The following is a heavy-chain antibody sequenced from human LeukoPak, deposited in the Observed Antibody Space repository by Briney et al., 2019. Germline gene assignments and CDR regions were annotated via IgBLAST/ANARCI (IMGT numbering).Heavy chain of an antibody. D-gene: IGHD1-26*01. CDR1: GFTFSSYA. Sequence: GSLRLSCAASGFTFSSYAMSLVRPAPGKGLEWVSAISGSGGSTYYADSVKGRFTISRDNSKNTLYLQMNSLRAEDTAVYYCAKGSEWELLQSFFDYWGQGTLVTVSS. CDR3: AKGSEWELLQSFFDY. V-gene: IGHV3-23*01. CDR2: ISGSGGST. J-gene: IGHJ4*02.